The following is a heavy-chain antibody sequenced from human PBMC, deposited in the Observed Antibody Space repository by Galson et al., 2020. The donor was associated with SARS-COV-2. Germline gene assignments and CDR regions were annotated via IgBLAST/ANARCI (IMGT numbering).Heavy chain of an antibody. V-gene: IGHV3-15*01. CDR3: TTDRGVAVRPLFDS. Sequence: WRSLRLSCAASGFTVSNAWMSWVRQTPGKGLECVGRIKSKSDGGTTDYAAPVKGRFTISRDDSKNTLFLQMNSLEAEDAAVYYCTTDRGVAVRPLFDSWGQGTLITVS. D-gene: IGHD3-10*01. J-gene: IGHJ4*02. CDR2: IKSKSDGGTT. CDR1: GFTVSNAW.